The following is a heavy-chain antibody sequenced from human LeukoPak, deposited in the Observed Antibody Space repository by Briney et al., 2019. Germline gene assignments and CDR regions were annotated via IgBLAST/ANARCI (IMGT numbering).Heavy chain of an antibody. CDR1: GFTFKLYW. CDR3: ARQETSIYNGAFDI. CDR2: ISSSGSTI. D-gene: IGHD1-1*01. V-gene: IGHV3-11*04. Sequence: PGGSLRLSCAVSGFTFKLYWMHWVRQAPGKGLEWVSYISSSGSTIYYADSVKGRFTISRDNAKNSLYLQMNSLRADDTAVYHCARQETSIYNGAFDIWGQGTMVTVSS. J-gene: IGHJ3*02.